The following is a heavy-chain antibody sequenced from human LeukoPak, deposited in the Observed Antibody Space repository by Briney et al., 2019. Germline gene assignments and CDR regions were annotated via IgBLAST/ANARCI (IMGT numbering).Heavy chain of an antibody. V-gene: IGHV4-39*01. J-gene: IGHJ4*02. CDR3: ATPGIAAAGTLN. D-gene: IGHD6-13*01. CDR2: IYYAGNT. Sequence: SETLSLTCTVSGGSISSYSYYWGWNRQAPGKGLEWIGSIYYAGNTYYNPSLKSRVTIFADTSKNQFSLKLSSVTAADTAVYYCATPGIAAAGTLNCGQGILVTVSS. CDR1: GGSISSYSYY.